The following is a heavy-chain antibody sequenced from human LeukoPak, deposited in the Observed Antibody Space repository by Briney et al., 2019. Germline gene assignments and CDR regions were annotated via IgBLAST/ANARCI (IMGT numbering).Heavy chain of an antibody. Sequence: GGSLRLSCAASGFTFSSSAMSWVRQAPGKGLEWVSAISNNGGYIYYADSVKGRFTISRDNSKNTLYLQVNSLRAEDTAVYYCARRGDGGRSFDYWGQGTLVTVSS. CDR3: ARRGDGGRSFDY. CDR2: ISNNGGYI. D-gene: IGHD4-23*01. V-gene: IGHV3-23*01. CDR1: GFTFSSSA. J-gene: IGHJ4*02.